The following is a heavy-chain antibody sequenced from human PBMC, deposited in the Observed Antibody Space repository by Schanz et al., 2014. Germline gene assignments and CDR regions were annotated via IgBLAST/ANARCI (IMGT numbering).Heavy chain of an antibody. J-gene: IGHJ4*02. Sequence: VQLLDSGGGLVQPGRSLRLSCAASGFTFSSYGIHWFRQPAGKGLEWVAVIWNNGVTKYYADSVRGRFTISRDRFQNTLYLRMSSLRAEDTAVYYCARPRFDYGEVDYWGQGTLXTVSS. CDR3: ARPRFDYGEVDY. V-gene: IGHV3-33*01. CDR2: IWNNGVTK. D-gene: IGHD4-17*01. CDR1: GFTFSSYG.